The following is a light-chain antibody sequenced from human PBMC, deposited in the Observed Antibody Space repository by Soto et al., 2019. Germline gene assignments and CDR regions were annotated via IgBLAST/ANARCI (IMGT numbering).Light chain of an antibody. CDR1: QGIRTD. V-gene: IGKV1-17*01. Sequence: DIQMTQSPSSLSASVGDRVTSTCRASQGIRTDLGWYQQKPGKAPKRLIYSASSLQSGVPSRFSGSGSGTEFTLTITSLQPEDFATYYCLQHNSYPRTFGQGTKVEIK. CDR2: SAS. CDR3: LQHNSYPRT. J-gene: IGKJ1*01.